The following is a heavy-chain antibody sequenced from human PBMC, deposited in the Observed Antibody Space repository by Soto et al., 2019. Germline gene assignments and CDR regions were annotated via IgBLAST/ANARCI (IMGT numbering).Heavy chain of an antibody. D-gene: IGHD2-21*01. J-gene: IGHJ6*02. CDR3: ARVHSSEYSYYGMHV. V-gene: IGHV6-1*01. Sequence: SPTLSLPGASSVEIVCSNSAAWKCIRQSPSRGLEWLGRTYYRSKWYNDYAVSVKSRITINPDTSKNQFSLQLNSVTPEDTAVYYCARVHSSEYSYYGMHVRGQGTTVTVSS. CDR1: VEIVCSNSAA. CDR2: TYYRSKWYN.